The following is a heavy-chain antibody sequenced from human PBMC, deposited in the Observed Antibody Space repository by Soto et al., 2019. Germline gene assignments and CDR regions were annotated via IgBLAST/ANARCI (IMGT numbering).Heavy chain of an antibody. CDR1: GFTFSSYS. Sequence: PGGSLRLSCAVSGFTFSSYSMNWVRQAPGKGLEWVSSISSSSNYIYYADSVKGRFTISRDNAKNSLYLQMNSLRAEDTAVYYCATAGYCSNTSCYRGYYGMDVWGQGTTVT. V-gene: IGHV3-21*01. CDR2: ISSSSNYI. CDR3: ATAGYCSNTSCYRGYYGMDV. J-gene: IGHJ6*02. D-gene: IGHD2-2*02.